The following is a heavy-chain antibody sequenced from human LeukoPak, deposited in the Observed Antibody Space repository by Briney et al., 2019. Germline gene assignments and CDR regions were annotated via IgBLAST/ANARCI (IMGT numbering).Heavy chain of an antibody. D-gene: IGHD6-6*01. CDR3: ARSSYSSSSSV. V-gene: IGHV3-7*03. CDR2: INSDGSEG. J-gene: IGHJ3*01. CDR1: GFTFSGFW. Sequence: GGSLRLSCAVSGFTFSGFWMSWSRQAPGKGLEWVASINSDGSEGYYADVVKGRFTISRDNAKNSLYLQTNSLRAEDTAVYYCARSSYSSSSSVWGQGTMVTVSS.